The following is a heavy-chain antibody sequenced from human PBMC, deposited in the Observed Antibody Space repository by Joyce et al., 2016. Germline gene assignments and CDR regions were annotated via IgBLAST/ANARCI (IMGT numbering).Heavy chain of an antibody. CDR1: GGTFTDYT. J-gene: IGHJ4*02. D-gene: IGHD5-12*01. CDR3: ARGSGHGGYDSAQDFDY. Sequence: QVQLVQSGAEVAKPGSSVKVSCQASGGTFTDYTFNWVRQAPGQGLEWMGRISPIIDTTHKPEKFQGRVTITADTPTSTAYMVLNSLTSDDTAVYYCARGSGHGGYDSAQDFDYWGQGTLVIVSS. V-gene: IGHV1-69*08. CDR2: ISPIIDTT.